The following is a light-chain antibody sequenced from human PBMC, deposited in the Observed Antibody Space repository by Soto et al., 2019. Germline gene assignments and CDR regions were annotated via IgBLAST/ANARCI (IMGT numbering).Light chain of an antibody. V-gene: IGKV3-15*01. J-gene: IGKJ4*01. Sequence: EIVMTQSPATLSVSPGERATLSCRASQSVSSNLAWYQQKPGQAPRPLIYGASTRATGIPARFSGSGSGTEFTHNLGSRQSEDFAVYYCQQYNNWPPLTVGGGTKVDIK. CDR1: QSVSSN. CDR2: GAS. CDR3: QQYNNWPPLT.